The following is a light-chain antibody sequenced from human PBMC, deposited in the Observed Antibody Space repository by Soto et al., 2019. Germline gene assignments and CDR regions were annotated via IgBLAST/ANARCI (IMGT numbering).Light chain of an antibody. CDR2: DVT. CDR1: SSDIGGYNY. CDR3: CSYAGTYTFK. V-gene: IGLV2-11*01. Sequence: QSALTQPRSVSGSPGQSVTISCTGTSSDIGGYNYVSWYQHHPGKAPKLMIYDVTKRASWVPDRFSGSKSGNTASLTISGLQAEDEADYYCCSYAGTYTFKFGGGTKLTVL. J-gene: IGLJ2*01.